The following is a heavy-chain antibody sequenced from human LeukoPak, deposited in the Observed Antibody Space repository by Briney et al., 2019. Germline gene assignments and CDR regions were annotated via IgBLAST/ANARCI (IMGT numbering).Heavy chain of an antibody. CDR3: ARVGLDYVWGSYREDYFDY. J-gene: IGHJ4*02. CDR1: GFTFSNAW. D-gene: IGHD3-16*02. V-gene: IGHV3-11*05. CDR2: ISSSSSYT. Sequence: PGGSLRLSCAASGFTFSNAWMGWVRQAPGKGLEWVSYISSSSSYTNYADSVKGRFTISRDNAKNSLYLQMNSLRAEDTAVYYCARVGLDYVWGSYREDYFDYWGQGTLVTVSS.